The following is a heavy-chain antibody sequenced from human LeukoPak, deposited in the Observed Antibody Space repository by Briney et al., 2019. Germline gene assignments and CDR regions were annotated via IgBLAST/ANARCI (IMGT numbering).Heavy chain of an antibody. V-gene: IGHV3-53*01. CDR1: GFTVSSNS. Sequence: GGSLRLSCAASGFTVSSNSMNWVRQAPGKGLEWASVSYGGDNTFYADSVKGRFTISRDTSRNTLYLQMNDLRAEDTAVYYCARDDSGSIDYWGQGTLVTVSS. J-gene: IGHJ4*02. CDR2: SYGGDNT. CDR3: ARDDSGSIDY. D-gene: IGHD3-10*01.